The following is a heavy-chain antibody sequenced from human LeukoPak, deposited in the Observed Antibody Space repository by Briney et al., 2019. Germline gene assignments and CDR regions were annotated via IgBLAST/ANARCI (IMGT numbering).Heavy chain of an antibody. CDR3: AKNARTTMIVVVIKDYYYGMDV. CDR2: ISSSGGST. V-gene: IGHV3-23*01. J-gene: IGHJ6*02. D-gene: IGHD3-22*01. Sequence: GGSLRLSCAASGFTFSSYAMSWVRQAPGKGLEWVSAISSSGGSTYYADSVKGRFTISRDNSKNTLYLQMNSLRAEDTAVYYCAKNARTTMIVVVIKDYYYGMDVWGQGPTVTVSS. CDR1: GFTFSSYA.